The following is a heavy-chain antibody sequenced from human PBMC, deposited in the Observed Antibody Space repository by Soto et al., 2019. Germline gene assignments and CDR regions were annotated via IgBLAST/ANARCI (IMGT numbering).Heavy chain of an antibody. V-gene: IGHV1-58*01. CDR3: AADYTAGYYWYYYGMDV. CDR2: IVVGSGNT. Sequence: SVKVSFKASGSTFPSSAVQWVRQARGQRLEWIGWIVVGSGNTNYAQKFQERVTITRDMSTSTAYMELSSLRSEDTAVYYCAADYTAGYYWYYYGMDVWGQGTTVTVSS. J-gene: IGHJ6*02. D-gene: IGHD3-16*01. CDR1: GSTFPSSA.